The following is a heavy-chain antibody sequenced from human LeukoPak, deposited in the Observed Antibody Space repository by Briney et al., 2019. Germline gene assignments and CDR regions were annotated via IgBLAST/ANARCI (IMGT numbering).Heavy chain of an antibody. CDR2: VSGSGGST. J-gene: IGHJ4*02. Sequence: GGSLRLACAASGFTFSSNAMSWVRQAPGKGLEWVSTVSGSGGSTYYADSVKGRFTISRDNSKNTLYLQMNSLRAEDTAVYYCARGKGHDTSSTDYWGQGTLVTVSS. CDR3: ARGKGHDTSSTDY. V-gene: IGHV3-23*01. D-gene: IGHD3-10*01. CDR1: GFTFSSNA.